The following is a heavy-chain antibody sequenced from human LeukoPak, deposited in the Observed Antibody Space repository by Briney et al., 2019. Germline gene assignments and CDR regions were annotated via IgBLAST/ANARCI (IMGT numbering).Heavy chain of an antibody. D-gene: IGHD6-13*01. V-gene: IGHV4-59*01. CDR3: AGGVYIAAAQYAY. CDR2: IYYSGTT. CDR1: GGSFSGYY. Sequence: PSETLSLTCAVYGGSFSGYYWSWIRQPPGKGLEWIGYIYYSGTTNYNPSLKSRVTISVDTSKNQFSLKLSSVTAADTAVYYCAGGVYIAAAQYAYWGQGTLVTVSS. J-gene: IGHJ4*02.